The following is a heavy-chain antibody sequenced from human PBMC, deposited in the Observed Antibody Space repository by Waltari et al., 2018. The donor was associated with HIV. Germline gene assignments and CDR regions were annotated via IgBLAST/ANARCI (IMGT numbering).Heavy chain of an antibody. D-gene: IGHD3-10*01. CDR3: TRDRTYGPLRYFDY. J-gene: IGHJ4*02. CDR1: GFTFSTDN. V-gene: IGHV3-48*02. CDR2: ISSSSDTI. Sequence: EVQLVESGGGLVQPGGSLSISCAASGFTFSTDNLNWVRQAPGKGLEWVSYISSSSDTIYYADSVKGRFTISRDNAKNSLYLQMNSLRDEDTAVYYCTRDRTYGPLRYFDYWGQGTLVTVSS.